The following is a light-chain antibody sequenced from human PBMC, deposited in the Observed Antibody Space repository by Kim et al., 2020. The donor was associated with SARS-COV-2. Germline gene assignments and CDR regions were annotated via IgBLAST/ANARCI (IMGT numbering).Light chain of an antibody. CDR1: SGHSSYA. J-gene: IGLJ2*01. Sequence: QLVLTQSPSASASLGASVNLTCTLSSGHSSYAIAWHQQQPEKGPRYLMKLNSDGSHTKGDGIPDRFSGSSSGAERYLTISSLQFEDEADYYCQTWGTGIQLFGGGTQLTVL. CDR2: LNSDGSH. CDR3: QTWGTGIQL. V-gene: IGLV4-69*01.